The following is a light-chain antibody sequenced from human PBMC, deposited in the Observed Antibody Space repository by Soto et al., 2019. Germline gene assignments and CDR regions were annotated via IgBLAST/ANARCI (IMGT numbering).Light chain of an antibody. CDR1: SSAVGGYNY. CDR3: CSYAGSYV. Sequence: QSALTQPRSVSGSPGQSVTISCTGTSSAVGGYNYVSWYQQQPGKAPKLLIYDVSKRPSGVTDRFSGSKSGNTASLTISGLQAEDEADYSCCSYAGSYVFGTGTKVTVL. V-gene: IGLV2-11*01. J-gene: IGLJ1*01. CDR2: DVS.